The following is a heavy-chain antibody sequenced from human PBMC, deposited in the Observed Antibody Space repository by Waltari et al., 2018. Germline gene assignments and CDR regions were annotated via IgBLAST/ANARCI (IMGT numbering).Heavy chain of an antibody. D-gene: IGHD1-26*01. CDR3: ANPMDSVRVGPYYFYMDV. Sequence: EVQLLESGGGLVQPGGSLRLSCAASGFTFSRYSMSWVRQAPGKGLEWVSAIGDRTYYADSVKGRFTISRDNSKNTLYLQMNSLRAEDTAVYYCANPMDSVRVGPYYFYMDVWGKGTTVTVSS. J-gene: IGHJ6*03. CDR1: GFTFSRYS. CDR2: IGDRT. V-gene: IGHV3-23*01.